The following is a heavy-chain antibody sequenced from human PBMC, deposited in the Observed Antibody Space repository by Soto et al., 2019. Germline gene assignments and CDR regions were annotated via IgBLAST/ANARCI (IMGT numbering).Heavy chain of an antibody. CDR1: GGSISSSSYY. D-gene: IGHD6-6*01. CDR3: VKLRYSSSSRNPDY. Sequence: SETLSLTCTVSGGSISSSSYYWVWIRQPPGKGLEWIGSIYFSGSTFYNPSLQSRVTISIDTSKNQFSLKLSSVTAADTAVYYFVKLRYSSSSRNPDYWAQGTLVTVSS. CDR2: IYFSGST. V-gene: IGHV4-39*01. J-gene: IGHJ4*02.